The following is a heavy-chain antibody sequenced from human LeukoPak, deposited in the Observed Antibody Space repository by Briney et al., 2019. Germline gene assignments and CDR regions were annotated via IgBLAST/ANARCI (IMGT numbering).Heavy chain of an antibody. CDR2: INHSGST. CDR1: GGSFSGYY. J-gene: IGHJ4*02. V-gene: IGHV4-34*01. Sequence: SETLSLTCAVYGGSFSGYYWSWIRQPPGKGLEWIGEINHSGSTNYNPSLKSRVTISVDTSKNQFSLKLSSVTAADTAVYYCARGPSYYDFWSGYSDRHFDHWGQGTLVTVSS. D-gene: IGHD3-3*01. CDR3: ARGPSYYDFWSGYSDRHFDH.